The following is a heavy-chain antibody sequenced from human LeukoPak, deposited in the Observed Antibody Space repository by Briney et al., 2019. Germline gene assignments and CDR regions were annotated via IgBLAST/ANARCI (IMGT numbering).Heavy chain of an antibody. J-gene: IGHJ6*03. CDR1: GGSISSYY. Sequence: SETLSLTCTVSGGSISSYYWSWIRQPPGKGLEWIGYIYYSGSTNYNPSLKSRVTISIDTSKDQFSLKLNSVTAADTAVYYCARGARGQRLGYCSGGSCYSHYYYYYYMDVWGKGTTVTVSS. CDR2: IYYSGST. CDR3: ARGARGQRLGYCSGGSCYSHYYYYYYMDV. V-gene: IGHV4-59*01. D-gene: IGHD2-15*01.